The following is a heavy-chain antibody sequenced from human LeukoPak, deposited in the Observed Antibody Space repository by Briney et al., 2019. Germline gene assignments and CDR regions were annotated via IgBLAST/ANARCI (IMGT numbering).Heavy chain of an antibody. CDR3: AGHGYSSSWYWFDP. Sequence: PSETLSLTCAVYGGSFSGYYCSWIRQPPGKGLEWIGEINHSGSTNYNPSLKSRVTISVDTSKNQFSLKLSSVTAADTAVYYCAGHGYSSSWYWFDPWGQGTLVTVSS. CDR1: GGSFSGYY. J-gene: IGHJ5*02. D-gene: IGHD6-13*01. V-gene: IGHV4-34*01. CDR2: INHSGST.